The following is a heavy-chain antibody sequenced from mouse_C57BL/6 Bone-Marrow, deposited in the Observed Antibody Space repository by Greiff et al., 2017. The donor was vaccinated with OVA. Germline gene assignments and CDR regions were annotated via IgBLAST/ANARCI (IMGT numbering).Heavy chain of an antibody. Sequence: EVNLVESGGGLVQPGGSLKLSCAASGFTFSDYYMYWVRQTPEKRLEWVAYISNGGGSTYYPDTVKGRFTISRDNAKNTLYLQMSRLKSEDTAMYYCARHDGSNWYFDVWGTGTTVTVSS. D-gene: IGHD2-3*01. V-gene: IGHV5-12*01. CDR3: ARHDGSNWYFDV. CDR2: ISNGGGST. CDR1: GFTFSDYY. J-gene: IGHJ1*03.